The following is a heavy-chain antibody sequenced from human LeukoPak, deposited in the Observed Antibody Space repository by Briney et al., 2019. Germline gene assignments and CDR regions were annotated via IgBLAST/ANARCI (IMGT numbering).Heavy chain of an antibody. Sequence: SETLAVTCPVSGGSLSSYYWSWIRQPAGKGLEWNGRLYTSGSTNYHPSLKSRVTMSVDKSKNQFSLKLSSVTAADTAVYYCARDGSGWYQYYFDYWGQGTLLTVPS. J-gene: IGHJ4*02. CDR1: GGSLSSYY. V-gene: IGHV4-4*07. D-gene: IGHD6-19*01. CDR3: ARDGSGWYQYYFDY. CDR2: LYTSGST.